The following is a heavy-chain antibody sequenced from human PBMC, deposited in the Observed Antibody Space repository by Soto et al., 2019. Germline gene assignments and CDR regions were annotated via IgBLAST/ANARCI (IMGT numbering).Heavy chain of an antibody. CDR2: INPNSGGT. Sequence: GASVKVSCKASGYTFTCYYMHWVRQAPGQGLEWMGWINPNSGGTNYAQKFQGWVTMTRDTSISTAYMELSRLRSDDTAVYYCARDEVNTDYYYYGMDVWGQGTTVTVSS. V-gene: IGHV1-2*04. J-gene: IGHJ6*02. D-gene: IGHD4-4*01. CDR1: GYTFTCYY. CDR3: ARDEVNTDYYYYGMDV.